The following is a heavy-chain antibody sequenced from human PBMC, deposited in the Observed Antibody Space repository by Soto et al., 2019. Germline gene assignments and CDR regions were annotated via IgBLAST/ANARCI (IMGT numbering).Heavy chain of an antibody. CDR3: ARHLFVQKIVNWFDP. V-gene: IGHV4-39*01. Sequence: QLQLQESGPGLVKPSETLSLTCTVSGGSISSSSYYWGWIRQPPGKGLEWIGSIYYSGSTYYNPSLKSRVTISVDTSKNQFSLKLSSVTAADTAVYYCARHLFVQKIVNWFDPWGQGTLVTVSS. CDR1: GGSISSSSYY. J-gene: IGHJ5*02. CDR2: IYYSGST. D-gene: IGHD1-26*01.